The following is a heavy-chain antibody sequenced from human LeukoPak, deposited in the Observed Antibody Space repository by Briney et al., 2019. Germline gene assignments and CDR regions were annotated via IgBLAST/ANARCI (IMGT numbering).Heavy chain of an antibody. CDR1: GGSITSNW. CDR2: IYHNGNT. CDR3: SRENGAFSPFGY. J-gene: IGHJ4*02. D-gene: IGHD2-8*01. Sequence: SGTLSLTCAVSGGSITSNWWSWVRQPPGKGLEFIGEIYHNGNTNYNPSLKSRVTILVDKSKNQFSLKLSSVTAADTAVYYCSRENGAFSPFGYWGQGTLVTVPS. V-gene: IGHV4-4*02.